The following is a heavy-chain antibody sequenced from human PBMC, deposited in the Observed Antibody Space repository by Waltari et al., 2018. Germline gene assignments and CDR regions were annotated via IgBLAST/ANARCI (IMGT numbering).Heavy chain of an antibody. Sequence: QVQLVECGGGVVQPGRSLGLSFASPGIPVSTTARNWDGRRPGKGLEWVAGIWYDGSNKYYADSVKGRFTISRDNSKNTLYLQMNSLRAEDTAMYYCAKDTAAAGTPGYWGQGTLVTVSS. V-gene: IGHV3-33*06. CDR1: GIPVSTTA. J-gene: IGHJ4*02. CDR2: IWYDGSNK. D-gene: IGHD6-13*01. CDR3: AKDTAAAGTPGY.